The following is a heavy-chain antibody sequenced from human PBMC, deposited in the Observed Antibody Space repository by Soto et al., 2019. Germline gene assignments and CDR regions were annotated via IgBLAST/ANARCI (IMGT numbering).Heavy chain of an antibody. Sequence: GASVKVSCKASGYAFTGYYMHWVRQAPGQGLEWMGWINPNSGGTNYAQKFQGRVTMTRDTSISTAYMELSRLRSDDTAVYYCASDLAVDLASHGDYWGQGTLVTVSS. V-gene: IGHV1-2*02. J-gene: IGHJ4*02. CDR2: INPNSGGT. CDR3: ASDLAVDLASHGDY. D-gene: IGHD6-19*01. CDR1: GYAFTGYY.